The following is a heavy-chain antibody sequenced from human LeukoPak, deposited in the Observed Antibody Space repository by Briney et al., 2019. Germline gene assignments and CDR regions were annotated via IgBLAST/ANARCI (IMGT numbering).Heavy chain of an antibody. Sequence: PSETLSLTCTVSGGSISSYYWSWIRQPPGKGLEWIGYIYYSGSTNYNPSLKSRVTISVDTSKNQFSLKLSSVTAADTAVYYCARDPGMCGGDCFMSIVGWFDPWGQGTLVTVSS. V-gene: IGHV4-59*01. CDR3: ARDPGMCGGDCFMSIVGWFDP. CDR2: IYYSGST. D-gene: IGHD2-21*02. J-gene: IGHJ5*02. CDR1: GGSISSYY.